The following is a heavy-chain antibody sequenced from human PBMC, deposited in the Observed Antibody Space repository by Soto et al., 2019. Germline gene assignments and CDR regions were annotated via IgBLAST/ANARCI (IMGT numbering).Heavy chain of an antibody. CDR3: ARGSGYYYWDDY. Sequence: QVQLVQSGAEEKKPGASVKVSCKASGYTFTTYAMHWVRQARGQRLEWMGGINAGNGNTKYSQKFQGRVTITRDTSASTAYMELSSLRSEATAVYYCARGSGYYYWDDYWGQGTLVTVSS. J-gene: IGHJ4*02. CDR2: INAGNGNT. CDR1: GYTFTTYA. V-gene: IGHV1-3*05. D-gene: IGHD3-22*01.